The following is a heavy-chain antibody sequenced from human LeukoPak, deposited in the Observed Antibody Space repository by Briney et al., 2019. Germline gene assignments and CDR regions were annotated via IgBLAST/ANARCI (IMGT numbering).Heavy chain of an antibody. CDR2: IYTSGST. Sequence: SETLSLTCTVSGGSISSSSYYWGWIRQPPGKGLEWIGSIYTSGSTNYNPSLKSQVTISVDTSKNQFSLKLSSVTAADTAVYYCARIPRRRSTYYYDSSGSDAFDIWGQGTMVTVSS. J-gene: IGHJ3*02. V-gene: IGHV4-39*07. CDR1: GGSISSSSYY. D-gene: IGHD3-22*01. CDR3: ARIPRRRSTYYYDSSGSDAFDI.